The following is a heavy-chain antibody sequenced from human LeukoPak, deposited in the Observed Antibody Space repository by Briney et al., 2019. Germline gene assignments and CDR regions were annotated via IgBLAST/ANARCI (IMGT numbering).Heavy chain of an antibody. D-gene: IGHD2-2*01. CDR1: GYTFTSYY. CDR3: ARADIVVVPAAIGNYYFDY. V-gene: IGHV1-46*01. Sequence: ASVKVSCKASGYTFTSYYMHWVRQAPGQGLEWMGIIKPSSGTTTYAQKFQGRVTMTRDTTTSTVYMELSSLRSEDTAVYYCARADIVVVPAAIGNYYFDYWGQGTLVTVSS. CDR2: IKPSSGTT. J-gene: IGHJ4*02.